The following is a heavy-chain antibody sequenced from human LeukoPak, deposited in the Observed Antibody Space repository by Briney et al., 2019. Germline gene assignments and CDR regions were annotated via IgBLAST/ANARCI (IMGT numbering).Heavy chain of an antibody. V-gene: IGHV3-48*01. J-gene: IGHJ3*02. CDR3: AKRDEGQAFDI. Sequence: GGSLSLSCAASGFPFSTYSMHWVRQTPGKGLEWVSYSSSSGRAIYYADSVKGRFTISRDNSKNTLYLQMNSLRAEDTAVYYCAKRDEGQAFDIWGQGTMVTVSS. CDR2: SSSSGRAI. CDR1: GFPFSTYS.